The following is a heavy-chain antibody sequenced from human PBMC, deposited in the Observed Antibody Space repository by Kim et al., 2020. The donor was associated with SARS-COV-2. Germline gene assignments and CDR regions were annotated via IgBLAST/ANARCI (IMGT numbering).Heavy chain of an antibody. J-gene: IGHJ4*02. CDR3: ARDHDTDRYFDY. Sequence: AYAVSVKSRITINTDTSKNPVSLQLNSVTPEDTAVYYCARDHDTDRYFDYWGQGTLVTVSS. D-gene: IGHD5-18*01. V-gene: IGHV6-1*01.